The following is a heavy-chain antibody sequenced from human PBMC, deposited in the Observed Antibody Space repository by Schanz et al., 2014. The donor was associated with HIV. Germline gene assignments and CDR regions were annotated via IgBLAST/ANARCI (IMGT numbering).Heavy chain of an antibody. D-gene: IGHD4-17*01. CDR2: ISYDGVNL. Sequence: QVQLVESGGGVVQPGRSLRLTCAASGFTFNTYGMHWVRQAPGKGLEWVAGISYDGVNLYYADSVKGRFTFSRDSSKNTLYLQMNSLRGEDTAVYYCAKGTIFHGDCLDYWGQGTLVTVSS. CDR3: AKGTIFHGDCLDY. CDR1: GFTFNTYG. V-gene: IGHV3-30*18. J-gene: IGHJ4*02.